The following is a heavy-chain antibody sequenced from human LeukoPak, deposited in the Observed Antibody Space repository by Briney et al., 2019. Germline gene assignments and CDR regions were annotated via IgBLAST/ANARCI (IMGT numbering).Heavy chain of an antibody. D-gene: IGHD2-2*01. Sequence: GESLKISCQGSGYTFTNYWIGWVRQMPGKGLEWMGIIYPGDSDTRYSPSFQGQVTISADKSISTAFLQWSSLKASDTAMYYCARRGLYATSPFDFWGQGTLVTVSS. J-gene: IGHJ4*02. CDR1: GYTFTNYW. CDR3: ARRGLYATSPFDF. CDR2: IYPGDSDT. V-gene: IGHV5-51*01.